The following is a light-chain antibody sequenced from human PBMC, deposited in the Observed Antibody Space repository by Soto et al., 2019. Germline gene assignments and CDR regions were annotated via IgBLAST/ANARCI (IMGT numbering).Light chain of an antibody. CDR2: GHI. J-gene: IGLJ2*01. CDR1: SSNIGAGYD. CDR3: QSYDSSLTGFVV. Sequence: QSVLTQSPSVSGAPGQRVTISCTGSSSNIGAGYDVHWYQRLPGTAPKLLIYGHINRPSGVPDRFSGSKSGTSSSLAITGLQAEDEGDYYCQSYDSSLTGFVVFGGGTKLTVL. V-gene: IGLV1-40*01.